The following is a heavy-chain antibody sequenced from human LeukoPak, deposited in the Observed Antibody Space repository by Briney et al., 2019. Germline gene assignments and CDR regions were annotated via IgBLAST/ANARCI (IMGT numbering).Heavy chain of an antibody. V-gene: IGHV1-69*13. Sequence: GASVKVSCKASGYTFTSYGISWVRQAPGQGLEWMGGIIPIFGTANYAQKFQGRVTITADESTSTAYMELSSLRSEDTAVYYCARVVLFELRPSYYYFDYWGQGTLVTVSS. CDR3: ARVVLFELRPSYYYFDY. CDR2: IIPIFGTA. J-gene: IGHJ4*02. CDR1: GYTFTSYG. D-gene: IGHD1-26*01.